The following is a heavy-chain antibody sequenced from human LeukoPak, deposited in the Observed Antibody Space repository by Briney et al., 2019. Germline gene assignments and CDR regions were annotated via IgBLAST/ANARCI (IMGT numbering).Heavy chain of an antibody. CDR2: INPNSGGT. CDR3: ARGGSYYYGSYDY. Sequence: GASVKVSRKASGYTFTGYYMHWVRQAPGQGLEWMGWINPNSGGTNYAQKFQGRVTMTRDTSISTAYMELSRLRSDDTSVYYCARGGSYYYGSYDYWGQGTLVTVSS. V-gene: IGHV1-2*02. J-gene: IGHJ4*02. D-gene: IGHD3-10*01. CDR1: GYTFTGYY.